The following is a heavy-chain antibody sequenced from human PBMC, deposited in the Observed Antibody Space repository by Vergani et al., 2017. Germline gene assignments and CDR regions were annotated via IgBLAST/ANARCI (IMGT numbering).Heavy chain of an antibody. CDR2: LRYDGITT. J-gene: IGHJ4*02. Sequence: QVQVVESGGGVVQPGGSLILSCAASGFTLSNYGMHWVRQAPGKGLEWVAFLRYDGITTQYVDSGKGRFIISRDNSKNTLYLKMSSLRREDTAMYYCAKNFWSELXYHGSSTPGEFDFWGQGTLVTVSS. D-gene: IGHD3-10*01. CDR3: AKNFWSELXYHGSSTPGEFDF. V-gene: IGHV3-30*02. CDR1: GFTLSNYG.